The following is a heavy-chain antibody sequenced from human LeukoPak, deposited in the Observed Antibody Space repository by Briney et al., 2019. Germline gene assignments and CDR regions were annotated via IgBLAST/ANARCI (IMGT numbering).Heavy chain of an antibody. Sequence: SVKVSCKASGGTISSYAISWVRQAPGQGLEWMGRIIPILGIANYAQKFQGRVTITADKSTSTAYMELSSLRSEDTAVYYCARSKLELRSYYFDYWGQGTLVTVSS. CDR1: GGTISSYA. J-gene: IGHJ4*02. V-gene: IGHV1-69*04. CDR3: ARSKLELRSYYFDY. D-gene: IGHD1-7*01. CDR2: IIPILGIA.